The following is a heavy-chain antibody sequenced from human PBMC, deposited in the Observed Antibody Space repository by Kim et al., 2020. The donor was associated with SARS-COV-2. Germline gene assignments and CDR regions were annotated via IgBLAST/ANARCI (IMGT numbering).Heavy chain of an antibody. D-gene: IGHD6-19*01. J-gene: IGHJ6*02. V-gene: IGHV4-4*02. CDR3: ARPVAGSVWDV. CDR2: IYHSGST. CDR1: GVSISSNNW. Sequence: SETLSLTCAVSGVSISSNNWWSWVRQPPGRGLERIGDIYHSGSTNYNPSLKSRVTISVDKSKNQFSLILTSVTAADTAIYYCARPVAGSVWDVWGQGTT.